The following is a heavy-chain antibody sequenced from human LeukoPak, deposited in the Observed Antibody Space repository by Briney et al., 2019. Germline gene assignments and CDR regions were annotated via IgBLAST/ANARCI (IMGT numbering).Heavy chain of an antibody. Sequence: SETLSLTCTVSGDSISTYYWSWIRQPPGKGLEWIGYIYDSGSTNYNPSLKSRVTISEDTSKNQFSLKLSSVTAADTALYYCARDRGGAIDYWGQGSLVTVSS. D-gene: IGHD1-26*01. CDR1: GDSISTYY. CDR3: ARDRGGAIDY. J-gene: IGHJ4*02. CDR2: IYDSGST. V-gene: IGHV4-59*01.